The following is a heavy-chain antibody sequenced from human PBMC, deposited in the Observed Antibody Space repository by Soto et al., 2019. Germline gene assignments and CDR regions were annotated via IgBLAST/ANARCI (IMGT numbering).Heavy chain of an antibody. D-gene: IGHD5-12*01. Sequence: QAQLEQSGAEVKKPGASVKVACKASGYTFYNYGITWVRQAPGHGLEWMGWISPYNDYTNYAQKFQGRVSMTTDTSTSTAFMELRSLTSDDTAVYFCARLPTSGYHTHYYYAMDVGGKGTTVTVSS. CDR1: GYTFYNYG. J-gene: IGHJ6*04. CDR3: ARLPTSGYHTHYYYAMDV. CDR2: ISPYNDYT. V-gene: IGHV1-18*01.